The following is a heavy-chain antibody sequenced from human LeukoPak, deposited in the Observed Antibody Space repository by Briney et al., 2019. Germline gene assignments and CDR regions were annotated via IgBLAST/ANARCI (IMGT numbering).Heavy chain of an antibody. V-gene: IGHV1-18*01. CDR1: GYTFTSYG. CDR3: ARCLGVTPEDYYYYYYGMDV. Sequence: ASVKVSCKASGYTFTSYGISWVRQAPGQGLEWMGWISAYNGNTNYAQKLQGRVTMTTDTSTSTAYMELRSLRSDDTAVYYCARCLGVTPEDYYYYYYGMDVWGQGTTVTVS. D-gene: IGHD3-3*01. CDR2: ISAYNGNT. J-gene: IGHJ6*02.